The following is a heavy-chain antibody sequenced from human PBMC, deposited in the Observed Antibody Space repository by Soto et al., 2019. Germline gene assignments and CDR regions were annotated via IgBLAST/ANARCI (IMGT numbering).Heavy chain of an antibody. J-gene: IGHJ4*02. D-gene: IGHD2-15*01. CDR3: ASVKGTRSHRSPFDY. CDR2: ISSSSSYI. CDR1: GFTFSSYS. Sequence: SGGSLRLSCAASGFTFSSYSMNWVRQAPGKGLEWVSSISSSSSYIYYADSVKGRFTISRDSAKNSLYLQMNSLRAEDTAVYYCASVKGTRSHRSPFDYWGQGTLVTVSS. V-gene: IGHV3-21*01.